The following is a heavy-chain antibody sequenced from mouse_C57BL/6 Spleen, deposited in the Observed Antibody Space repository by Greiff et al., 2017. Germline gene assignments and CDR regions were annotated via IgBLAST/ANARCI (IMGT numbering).Heavy chain of an antibody. D-gene: IGHD2-3*01. CDR1: GYTFTSYW. V-gene: IGHV1-61*01. CDR3: ARDDGFAY. CDR2: IYPSDSET. J-gene: IGHJ3*01. Sequence: QVQLQQPGAELVRPGSSVKLSCKASGYTFTSYWMDWVQQRPGQGLEWIGNIYPSDSETHYNQKFKDKATLTVDKSSSTAYMQLSSLTSEDSAVYYCARDDGFAYWGQGTLVTVSA.